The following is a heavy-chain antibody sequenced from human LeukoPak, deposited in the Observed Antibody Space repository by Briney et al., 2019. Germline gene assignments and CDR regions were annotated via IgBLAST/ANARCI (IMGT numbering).Heavy chain of an antibody. CDR3: ARDRSGGFPDGLNFDY. J-gene: IGHJ4*02. D-gene: IGHD2-15*01. CDR2: INPNSGGT. V-gene: IGHV1-2*04. Sequence: GASVKVSCKASGYTFTGYYMHWVRQAPGQGLEWMGWINPNSGGTNYAQKFQGWVTMTRDTSISTAYMELSRLRSDDTAVYYCARDRSGGFPDGLNFDYWGQGTLVTVSS. CDR1: GYTFTGYY.